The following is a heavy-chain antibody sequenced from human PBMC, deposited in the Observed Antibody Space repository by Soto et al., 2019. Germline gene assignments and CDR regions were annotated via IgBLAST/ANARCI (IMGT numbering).Heavy chain of an antibody. D-gene: IGHD3-16*01. J-gene: IGHJ4*02. V-gene: IGHV3-74*01. CDR2: INSDGSST. Sequence: PGGSLRLSCAASGFTFSSYWMHWVRQAPGKGLVWVSRINSDGSSTSYADSVKGRFTISRDNAKNTLYLQMNSLRAEDTAVYYCARVDYDYVWGSYLRNDDWGQGTLVTVSS. CDR1: GFTFSSYW. CDR3: ARVDYDYVWGSYLRNDD.